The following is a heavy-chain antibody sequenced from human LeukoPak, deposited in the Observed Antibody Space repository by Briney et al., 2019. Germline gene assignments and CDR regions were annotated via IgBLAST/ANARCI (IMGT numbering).Heavy chain of an antibody. Sequence: ASETLSLTCTVSGDSMGRYYWSFIRQPAGKGLEWIGRIHRSGTTWYNASLKSRVTMSVDASKNQFSLKLSSVTAAETAVYYCARVRTNYYSYGMDVWGQGTTVTVSS. CDR2: IHRSGTT. J-gene: IGHJ6*02. V-gene: IGHV4-4*07. CDR3: ARVRTNYYSYGMDV. CDR1: GDSMGRYY.